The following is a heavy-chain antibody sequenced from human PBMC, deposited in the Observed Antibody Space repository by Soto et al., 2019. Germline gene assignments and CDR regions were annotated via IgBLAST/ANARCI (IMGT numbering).Heavy chain of an antibody. J-gene: IGHJ4*02. CDR2: IRSKAYGGTT. CDR3: TRAETYYDFWSGYRLSYFDY. D-gene: IGHD3-3*01. Sequence: EVQLVESGGGLVKPGRSLRLSCTASGFTFGDYAMSWFRQAPGKGLEWVGFIRSKAYGGTTEYAASVKGRFTISRDDSKRIAYLQMTSLKTEDTAVYYCTRAETYYDFWSGYRLSYFDYWGQGTLVTVSS. V-gene: IGHV3-49*05. CDR1: GFTFGDYA.